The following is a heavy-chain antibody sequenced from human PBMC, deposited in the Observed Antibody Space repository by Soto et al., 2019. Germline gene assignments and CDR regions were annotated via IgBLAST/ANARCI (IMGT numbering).Heavy chain of an antibody. V-gene: IGHV3-21*01. J-gene: IGHJ4*02. Sequence: EVQLVESGGGLVKPGGSLRLSCAASGFTFSSFSMHWVRQAPGKGLEWVSSISPSSSYIYYADSVRGRFTISRDNAKNSLYLQMNSLRAEDTAVYYCARDPYYYDTGGYSYWGQGTLVTVSS. CDR3: ARDPYYYDTGGYSY. CDR1: GFTFSSFS. D-gene: IGHD3-22*01. CDR2: ISPSSSYI.